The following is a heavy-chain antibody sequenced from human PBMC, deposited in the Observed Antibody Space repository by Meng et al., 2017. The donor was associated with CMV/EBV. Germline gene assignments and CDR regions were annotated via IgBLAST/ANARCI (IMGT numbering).Heavy chain of an antibody. J-gene: IGHJ4*02. CDR1: GFTFSSYE. CDR2: ISSSGSTI. D-gene: IGHD3-22*01. Sequence: GGSLRLSCAASGFTFSSYEMNWVRQAPGKGLEWVSFISSSGSTIYYADSVKGRFTISRDNAKNSLYLQMHSLRAEDTAVYYCAREIGYYDSSGYIDYWGQGTLVTVSS. V-gene: IGHV3-48*03. CDR3: AREIGYYDSSGYIDY.